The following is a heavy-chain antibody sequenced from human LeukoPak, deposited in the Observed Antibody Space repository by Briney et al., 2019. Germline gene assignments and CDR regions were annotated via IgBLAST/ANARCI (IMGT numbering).Heavy chain of an antibody. CDR3: AKEHSSWYYDY. Sequence: GGSLRLSCAASGFTFSSYAMSWVRQAPGKGLEWVSGINWNGGSTGYADSVKGRFTISRDNSKNTLYLQMNSLRAEDTAVYYCAKEHSSWYYDYWGQGTLVTVSS. CDR2: INWNGGST. J-gene: IGHJ4*02. V-gene: IGHV3-23*01. D-gene: IGHD6-13*01. CDR1: GFTFSSYA.